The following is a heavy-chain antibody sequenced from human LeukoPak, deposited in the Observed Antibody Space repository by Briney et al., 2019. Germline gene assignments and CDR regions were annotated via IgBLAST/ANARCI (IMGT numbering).Heavy chain of an antibody. D-gene: IGHD1-26*01. CDR1: GGTFSSYA. Sequence: SVKVSCKASGGTFSSYAISWVRQAPGQGLEWMGGIIPIFGTANYAQKFQGRVTITADESTSTAYMELSSLRSEDTAVYYCASGLWDLYYFDYWGQGTLVTVSS. CDR2: IIPIFGTA. V-gene: IGHV1-69*01. CDR3: ASGLWDLYYFDY. J-gene: IGHJ4*02.